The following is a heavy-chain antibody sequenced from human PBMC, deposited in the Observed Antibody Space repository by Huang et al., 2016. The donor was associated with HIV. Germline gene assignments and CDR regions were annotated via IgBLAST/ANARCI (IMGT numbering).Heavy chain of an antibody. CDR3: TRDGVAPDEEFDY. J-gene: IGHJ4*02. Sequence: QVQLVQSGAEVKKPGASVKVSCKPSGYAFADYFIHWVRQAPGQGLGWMAWVNPNNGAPNYDQKFLGRLTVTGETSMRTAYMELSGLTSDDTAKYYCTRDGVAPDEEFDYWGQGTVIIVSS. CDR1: GYAFADYF. V-gene: IGHV1-2*02. D-gene: IGHD5-12*01. CDR2: VNPNNGAP.